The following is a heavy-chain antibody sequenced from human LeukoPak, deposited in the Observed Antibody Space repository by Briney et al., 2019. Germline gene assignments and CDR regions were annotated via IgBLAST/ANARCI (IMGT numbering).Heavy chain of an antibody. CDR3: AKGHTYGLGESYLDI. CDR2: ISWNSGSI. CDR1: GYTFDDYA. J-gene: IGHJ4*02. D-gene: IGHD5-18*01. Sequence: PGGSLRLSCEASGYTFDDYAMHWVRQAPGKGLEWVSGISWNSGSIGYADSVKGRFSISRDNGKNSLYLQMNSLRTEDRALYYCAKGHTYGLGESYLDIWGQGTLVSVSS. V-gene: IGHV3-9*01.